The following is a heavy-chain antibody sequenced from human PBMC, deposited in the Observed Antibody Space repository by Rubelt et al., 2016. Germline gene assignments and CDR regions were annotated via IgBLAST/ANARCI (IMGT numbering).Heavy chain of an antibody. CDR1: GFTFSSYW. Sequence: EVQLVESGGGLVQPGGSLRLSCAASGFTFSSYWMHWVRQAPGKGLVWVSRINSDGSSTSYADSVKGRFTISRDSAKNTLYLQMNSLRAEDTAVYYCARAMGAKDQWLAYYYYYYMDVWGKGTTVTVSS. D-gene: IGHD6-19*01. J-gene: IGHJ6*03. V-gene: IGHV3-74*02. CDR2: INSDGSST. CDR3: ARAMGAKDQWLAYYYYYYMDV.